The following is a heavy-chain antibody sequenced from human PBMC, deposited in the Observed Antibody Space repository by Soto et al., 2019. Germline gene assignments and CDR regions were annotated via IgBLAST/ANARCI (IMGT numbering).Heavy chain of an antibody. D-gene: IGHD1-1*01. J-gene: IGHJ6*02. CDR1: GFNFKNYA. CDR2: ISARGDST. Sequence: EVQLLESGGGLVQPGGSLRLSCAASGFNFKNYAMNWVRQAPGKGLEWASGISARGDSTYYADSVRGRFTISRDNSNKTVFLRMSGLSGEDTAIYYCAEPGRYASGMDVWGQGTTVTVSS. V-gene: IGHV3-23*01. CDR3: AEPGRYASGMDV.